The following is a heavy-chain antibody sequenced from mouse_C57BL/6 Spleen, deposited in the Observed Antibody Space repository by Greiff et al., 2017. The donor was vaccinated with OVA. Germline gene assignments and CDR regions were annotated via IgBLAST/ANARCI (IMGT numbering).Heavy chain of an antibody. Sequence: VQLQQSGAELVKPGASVKLSCKASGYTFTSYWMQWVKQRPGQGLEWIGEIDPSASYTNCNQKFKGKATFTVDTSSSTAYMQLSSLTSEDAAVYCCARESNDVGYWGQGTTLTVSS. CDR1: GYTFTSYW. CDR2: IDPSASYT. V-gene: IGHV1-50*01. D-gene: IGHD2-12*01. J-gene: IGHJ2*01. CDR3: ARESNDVGY.